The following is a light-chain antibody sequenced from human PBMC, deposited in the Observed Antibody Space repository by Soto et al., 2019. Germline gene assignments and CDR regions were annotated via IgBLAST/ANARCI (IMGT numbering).Light chain of an antibody. CDR1: SSNIGNTA. J-gene: IGLJ3*02. CDR3: AACDDTLNAP. V-gene: IGLV1-36*01. Sequence: QYVLTQPPSVSEAPKQRGTVSCSGSSSNIGNTAADYYHQLPGKAPKLLIHYDDLLPSGVSDRLSGSKSGTSATLAISGLQSEDEADHFCAACDDTLNAPFGGGTKLTVL. CDR2: YDD.